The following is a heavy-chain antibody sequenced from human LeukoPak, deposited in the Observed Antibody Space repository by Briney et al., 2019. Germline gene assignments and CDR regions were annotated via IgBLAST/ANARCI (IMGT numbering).Heavy chain of an antibody. V-gene: IGHV4-61*01. J-gene: IGHJ4*02. CDR2: IYYIGST. CDR3: ARVSSGYFYYIDY. D-gene: IGHD3-22*01. Sequence: SETLSLTCTVSGGSISSSSYYWSWIRQPPGKGLEWIGYIYYIGSTNYNPSLKSRVTISVDTSKNQFSLRLNSVTAADTAVYYCARVSSGYFYYIDYWGQGTLVTVSS. CDR1: GGSISSSSYY.